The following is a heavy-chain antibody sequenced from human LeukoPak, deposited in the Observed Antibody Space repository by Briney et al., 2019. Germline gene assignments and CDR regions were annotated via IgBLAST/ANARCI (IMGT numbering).Heavy chain of an antibody. CDR3: AKDWQWRLLTGAFNV. Sequence: GRSLRLSCTASGFIFSAYGMHWVRQAPGKGLEWVTAISHDEINIFYADIVKGRFTISRDNSRNTLYLQLNSLREDDTAVSYCAKDWQWRLLTGAFNVWGPGTMVTVS. CDR1: GFIFSAYG. D-gene: IGHD6-19*01. J-gene: IGHJ3*01. V-gene: IGHV3-30*18. CDR2: ISHDEINI.